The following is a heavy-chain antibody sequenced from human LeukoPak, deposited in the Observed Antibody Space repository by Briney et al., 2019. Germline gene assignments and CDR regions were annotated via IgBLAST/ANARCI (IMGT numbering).Heavy chain of an antibody. CDR1: GGSISSSSYY. CDR3: ARGVPVAGRGLLRFKTRGFDY. D-gene: IGHD6-19*01. J-gene: IGHJ4*02. V-gene: IGHV4-39*07. CDR2: IYYSGST. Sequence: SETLSLTCTVSGGSISSSSYYWGWIRQPPGKGLEWIGSIYYSGSTYYNPSLKSRVTISVDKSKNQFSLKLSSVTAADTAVYYCARGVPVAGRGLLRFKTRGFDYWGQGALVTVSS.